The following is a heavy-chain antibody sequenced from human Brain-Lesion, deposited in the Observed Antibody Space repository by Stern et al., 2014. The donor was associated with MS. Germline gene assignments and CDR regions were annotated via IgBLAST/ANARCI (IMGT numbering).Heavy chain of an antibody. CDR3: AGEEDIRYCSGGSCTGNWFDP. V-gene: IGHV4-39*01. CDR2: IYYSGNT. J-gene: IGHJ5*02. CDR1: GGSVSSTSYA. Sequence: QVQLVQSGPGLVKPSETLSLTCTVAGGSVSSTSYAWAWIRQPPGKGLEWIGTIYYSGNTYYSPSLKSRLTISLDTSTNPFSLQLRSVTAADTAVYYCAGEEDIRYCSGGSCTGNWFDPWGQGTLVTVSS. D-gene: IGHD2-15*01.